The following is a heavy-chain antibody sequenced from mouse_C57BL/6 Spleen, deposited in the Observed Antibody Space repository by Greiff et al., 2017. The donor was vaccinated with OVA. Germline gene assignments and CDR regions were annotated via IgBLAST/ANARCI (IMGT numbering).Heavy chain of an antibody. CDR1: GFTFSSYA. CDR3: ARETAQGYAMDY. Sequence: EVLLVESGGGLVKPGGSLKLSCAASGFTFSSYAMSWVRQTPEKRLEWVATISDGGSYTYYPDNVKGRFTISRDNAKNNLYLQMSHLKAEDTAMYCCARETAQGYAMDYWGQGTSVTVSS. D-gene: IGHD3-2*02. V-gene: IGHV5-4*01. J-gene: IGHJ4*01. CDR2: ISDGGSYT.